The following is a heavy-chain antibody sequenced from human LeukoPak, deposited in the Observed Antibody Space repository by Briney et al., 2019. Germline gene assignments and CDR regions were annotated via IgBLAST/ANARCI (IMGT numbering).Heavy chain of an antibody. J-gene: IGHJ3*02. CDR3: ARDQTPMVREEWYDAFDI. V-gene: IGHV3-7*01. CDR2: IKQDGSEK. CDR1: GFTFSSYW. Sequence: GGSLRLSCAASGFTFSSYWMSWVRQPPGKGLEWVANIKQDGSEKYYVDSVKGRFTISRDNAKNSLYLQINSLRAEDTAVYYCARDQTPMVREEWYDAFDIWGQGTMVAVSS. D-gene: IGHD3-10*01.